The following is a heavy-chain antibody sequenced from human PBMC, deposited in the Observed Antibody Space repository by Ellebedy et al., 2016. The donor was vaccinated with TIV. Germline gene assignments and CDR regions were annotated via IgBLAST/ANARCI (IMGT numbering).Heavy chain of an antibody. V-gene: IGHV1-24*01. CDR1: GYTPTELS. J-gene: IGHJ6*02. D-gene: IGHD6-19*01. CDR2: FDTEDGET. Sequence: AASVKVSCKVFGYTPTELSMHWVRQAPGKGLEWMGGFDTEDGETIYAQKFQGRVTMTEDTSTDTAYMELSSLRSEDTAVYYCATDIAGAVAAYYYHGMDVWGQGTTVTVSS. CDR3: ATDIAGAVAAYYYHGMDV.